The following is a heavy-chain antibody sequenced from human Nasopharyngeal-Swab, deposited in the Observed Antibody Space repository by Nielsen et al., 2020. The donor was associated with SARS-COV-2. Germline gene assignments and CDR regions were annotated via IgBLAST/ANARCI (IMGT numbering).Heavy chain of an antibody. D-gene: IGHD3-22*01. CDR1: GFTFSSYS. CDR3: ARGPDYYDSSGHPFDY. CDR2: ISSSSSYI. J-gene: IGHJ4*02. Sequence: GESLRLSCAASGFTFSSYSMNWVRQAPGKGLEWVSSISSSSSYIYYADSVKGRFTISRDNAKNSLYLQMNSLRAEDTAVYYCARGPDYYDSSGHPFDYWGQGTLVTVSS. V-gene: IGHV3-21*01.